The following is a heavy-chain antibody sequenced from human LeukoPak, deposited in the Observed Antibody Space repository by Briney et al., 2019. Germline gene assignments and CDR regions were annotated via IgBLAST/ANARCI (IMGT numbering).Heavy chain of an antibody. D-gene: IGHD3-22*01. V-gene: IGHV4-30-4*01. J-gene: IGHJ3*02. CDR3: ARGWVYYYDSSGYYDHDAFDI. CDR1: GGSISSGDYY. CDR2: IYYSGST. Sequence: PSQTLSLTCTVSGGSISSGDYYWSRIRQPPGKGLEWIGYIYYSGSTYYNPSLKSRVTISVDTSKNQFSLKLSSVTAADTAVYYCARGWVYYYDSSGYYDHDAFDIWGQGTMVTVSS.